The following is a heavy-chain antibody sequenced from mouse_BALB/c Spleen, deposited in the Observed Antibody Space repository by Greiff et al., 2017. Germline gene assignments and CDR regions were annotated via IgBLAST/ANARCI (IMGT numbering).Heavy chain of an antibody. CDR2: ISSGGST. V-gene: IGHV5-6-5*01. D-gene: IGHD2-3*01. Sequence: EVQRVESGGGLVKPGGSLKLSCAASGFTFSSYAMSWVRQTPEKRLEWVASISSGGSTYYPDSVKGRFTISRDNARNILYLQMSSLRSEDTAMYYCARGGGYFLAYWGQGTLVTVSA. CDR3: ARGGGYFLAY. CDR1: GFTFSSYA. J-gene: IGHJ3*01.